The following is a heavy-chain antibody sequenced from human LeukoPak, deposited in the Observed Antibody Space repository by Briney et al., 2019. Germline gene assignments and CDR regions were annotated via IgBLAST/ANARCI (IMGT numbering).Heavy chain of an antibody. CDR2: IKQDGSEK. CDR3: ARAIAVAGTPQDY. V-gene: IGHV3-7*01. CDR1: GFTFSSYW. D-gene: IGHD6-19*01. Sequence: GGSLRLSCAASGFTFSSYWMSWVRQAPGKGLEWVANIKQDGSEKYCVDSVKGRFTISRDNAKNSLYLQMNSLRAEDTAVYYCARAIAVAGTPQDYWGQGTLVTVSS. J-gene: IGHJ4*02.